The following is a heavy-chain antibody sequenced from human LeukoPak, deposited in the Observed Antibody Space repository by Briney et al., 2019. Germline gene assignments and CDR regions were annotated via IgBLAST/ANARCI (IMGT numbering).Heavy chain of an antibody. Sequence: PSETLSVTCAEYGGAFSSYYWSWIRQPPGKGLEWIGDIYTSGSPNYNPSLKSRVTISVDTSKNQFSLKLSSVTAADTAVYYCARGVIVPAAIEDYYMDVWGKGTTVTVSS. J-gene: IGHJ6*03. V-gene: IGHV4-4*09. CDR3: ARGVIVPAAIEDYYMDV. CDR1: GGAFSSYY. D-gene: IGHD2-2*01. CDR2: IYTSGSP.